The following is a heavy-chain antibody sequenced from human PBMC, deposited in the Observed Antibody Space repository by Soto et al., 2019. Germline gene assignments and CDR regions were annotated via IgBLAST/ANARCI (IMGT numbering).Heavy chain of an antibody. CDR1: RFPFSDYY. CDR3: ARGGGGSLFEH. J-gene: IGHJ4*02. Sequence: PAGSLRLSCATSRFPFSDYYMSWIRQAPGKGLEWLSHISPKSTYRNYADSVKGRFTISRDNTKSSLFLQMNSLGVEDTAVYYCARGGGGSLFEHWGQGVLVTVSS. V-gene: IGHV3-11*06. D-gene: IGHD2-15*01. CDR2: ISPKSTYR.